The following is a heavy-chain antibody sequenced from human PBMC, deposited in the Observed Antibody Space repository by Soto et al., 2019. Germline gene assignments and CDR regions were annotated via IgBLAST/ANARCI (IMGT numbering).Heavy chain of an antibody. D-gene: IGHD6-19*01. Sequence: PGGSLRLSCAASGFTFSSYGMHWVRQAPGKGLEWVAVISYDGSNKYYADSVKGRFTISRDNSKNTLYLQMNSLRAEDTAVYYCAKDLEKWLVGYFDYWGQGTLVTVSS. J-gene: IGHJ4*02. V-gene: IGHV3-30*18. CDR2: ISYDGSNK. CDR3: AKDLEKWLVGYFDY. CDR1: GFTFSSYG.